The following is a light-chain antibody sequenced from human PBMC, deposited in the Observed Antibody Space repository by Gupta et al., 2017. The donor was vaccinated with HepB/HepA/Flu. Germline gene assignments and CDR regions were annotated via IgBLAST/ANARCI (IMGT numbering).Light chain of an antibody. J-gene: IGKJ3*01. Sequence: EVVFAQSPVTLSLSPGERATLSCRASESIGSNLAWYQQKPGQAPRLLIYSASKRPTDIAPRFSGSGSGTDFTLTITSLEPEDFALYYCQQRSSWPPFAFGPGTKVDF. CDR2: SAS. CDR3: QQRSSWPPFA. CDR1: ESIGSN. V-gene: IGKV3-11*01.